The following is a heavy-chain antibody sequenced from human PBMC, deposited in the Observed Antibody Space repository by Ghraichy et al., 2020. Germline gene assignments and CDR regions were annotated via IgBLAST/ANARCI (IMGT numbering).Heavy chain of an antibody. CDR2: TSYDGSNK. D-gene: IGHD3-22*01. CDR3: EKERDTSGYYSYRGDYYGMDV. J-gene: IGHJ6*02. CDR1: EFTFSRYI. Sequence: GGSLRLSCASSEFTFSRYIMHWLRQAPDRGLEWVAVTSYDGSNKFYGASVQGRFTISRANSKNTLCLQMNSLRPEDTAVYYCEKERDTSGYYSYRGDYYGMDVWSQGTTVTVSS. V-gene: IGHV3-30*18.